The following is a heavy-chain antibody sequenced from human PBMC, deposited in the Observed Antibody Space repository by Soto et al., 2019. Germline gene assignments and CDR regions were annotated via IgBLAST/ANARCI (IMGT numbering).Heavy chain of an antibody. D-gene: IGHD1-26*01. CDR3: AARSRVGAFDI. V-gene: IGHV1-58*01. J-gene: IGHJ3*02. CDR1: GFTFTSSA. Sequence: QMQLVQSGPEVKKPGTSVKVSCKASGFTFTSSAVQLVRQARGQRLEWIGWIVVGSGNTNYAQKFQERVTITRDMSTSTADMELSSLRSEDTAVYYCAARSRVGAFDIWGQGTMVTVSS. CDR2: IVVGSGNT.